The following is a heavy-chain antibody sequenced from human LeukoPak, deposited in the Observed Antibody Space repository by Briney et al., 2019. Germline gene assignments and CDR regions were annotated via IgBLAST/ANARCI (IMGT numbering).Heavy chain of an antibody. CDR1: GFTFSRHW. V-gene: IGHV3-74*01. CDR3: ARAGQDYYDGSGSYYFDF. J-gene: IGHJ4*02. CDR2: INSDGSGT. Sequence: PGGSLRLSCAASGFTFSRHWMHWVRHAPGRGLVWVSRINSDGSGTNYADSVKSRFTISRDNAKNTLYLQTNSLRAEDTAVYYCARAGQDYYDGSGSYYFDFWSQGTLVTVSS. D-gene: IGHD3-10*01.